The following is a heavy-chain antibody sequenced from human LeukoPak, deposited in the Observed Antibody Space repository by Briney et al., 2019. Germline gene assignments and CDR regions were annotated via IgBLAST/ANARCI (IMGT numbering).Heavy chain of an antibody. J-gene: IGHJ3*02. V-gene: IGHV5-51*01. Sequence: PGESLKISCKGSGYSFTSYWIGWVRQMPGKGLEWMVIIYPGNSNTRYNPSFQGQVTISAQKSISTAYLQWSNLKASDTAMYYCARPTLYCSSTRCYVGAFDIWGEGTMVTVSS. CDR2: IYPGNSNT. D-gene: IGHD2-2*01. CDR3: ARPTLYCSSTRCYVGAFDI. CDR1: GYSFTSYW.